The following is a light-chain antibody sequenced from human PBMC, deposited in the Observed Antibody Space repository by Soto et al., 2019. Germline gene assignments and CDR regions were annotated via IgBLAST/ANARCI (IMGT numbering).Light chain of an antibody. CDR1: QSVSSSY. J-gene: IGKJ5*01. CDR3: QQYGSSLPIT. CDR2: GAS. Sequence: ESTQSPGTPSSSPGERATLSCRASQSVSSSYLAWYQQKPGQAPRLLIYGASSRATGIPDRFSGSGSGTDFTLTISRLEPEDFAVYDCQQYGSSLPITFCQGTRLEIK. V-gene: IGKV3-20*01.